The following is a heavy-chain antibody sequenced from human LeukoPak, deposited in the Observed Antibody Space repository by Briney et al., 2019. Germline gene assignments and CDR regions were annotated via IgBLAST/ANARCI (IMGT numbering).Heavy chain of an antibody. D-gene: IGHD6-6*01. CDR1: GFTFSSYA. V-gene: IGHV3-30-3*01. CDR2: ISYDGSNK. J-gene: IGHJ4*02. Sequence: PGGSLRLSCAASGFTFSSYAMHWVRQAPGKGLEGVAVISYDGSNKYYADSVKGRFTISRDNSKNTLYLQMNSLRAEDTAVYYCAKGGTHSSSSPFDYWGQGTLVTVSS. CDR3: AKGGTHSSSSPFDY.